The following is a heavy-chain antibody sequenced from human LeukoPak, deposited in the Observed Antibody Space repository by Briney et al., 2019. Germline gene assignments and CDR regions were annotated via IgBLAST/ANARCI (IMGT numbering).Heavy chain of an antibody. D-gene: IGHD3-9*01. CDR2: ISYDGSNK. V-gene: IGHV3-30*18. J-gene: IGHJ4*02. CDR1: GFIFSSYG. CDR3: AKSDYDILTGYYGSYYFDY. Sequence: PGRSLRLSCAASGFIFSSYGMHWVRQAPGKGLEWVAVISYDGSNKYYADSVKGRFTISRDNSKNTLYLQMNSLRAEDTAVYYCAKSDYDILTGYYGSYYFDYWGQGTLVTVSS.